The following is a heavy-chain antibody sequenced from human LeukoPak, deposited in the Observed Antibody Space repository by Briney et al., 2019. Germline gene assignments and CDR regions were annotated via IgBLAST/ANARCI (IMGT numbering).Heavy chain of an antibody. CDR3: ARAVGSSESNWFDP. D-gene: IGHD1-26*01. V-gene: IGHV4-61*02. CDR1: GGSISSGSYY. Sequence: SQTLSLTCTVSGGSISSGSYYWGWIRQPAGKGLEWIGRIYTSGSTNYNPSLKSRVTISVDRSKNQFSLMLRSVTAADTAVYYCARAVGSSESNWFDPWGQGTLATVSS. CDR2: IYTSGST. J-gene: IGHJ5*02.